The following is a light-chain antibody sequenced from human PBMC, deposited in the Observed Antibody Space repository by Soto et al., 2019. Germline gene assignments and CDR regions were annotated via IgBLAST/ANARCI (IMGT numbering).Light chain of an antibody. V-gene: IGLV4-60*03. J-gene: IGLJ3*02. CDR2: LEGSGSY. CDR1: SGHSSYI. CDR3: ETWDSNTIRV. Sequence: QPVLTQSSSASASLGSSVKLTCTLSSGHSSYIIAWHQQQPGKAPRYLMKLEGSGSYNKGSGVPDRFSGSSSGADRYLTISNLQSEDEADYYCETWDSNTIRVFGGGTKLTVL.